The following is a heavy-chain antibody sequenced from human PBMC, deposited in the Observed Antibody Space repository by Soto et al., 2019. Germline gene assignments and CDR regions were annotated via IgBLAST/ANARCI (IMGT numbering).Heavy chain of an antibody. CDR3: AKDTRGYGYQIDY. CDR2: ISYDGSNK. D-gene: IGHD5-18*01. J-gene: IGHJ4*02. V-gene: IGHV3-30*18. CDR1: GFTFSSYG. Sequence: GGSLRLSCAASGFTFSSYGMHWVRQAPGKGLEWVAVISYDGSNKYYADSVKGRFTISRDNSKNTLYLQMNSLRAEDTAVYYCAKDTRGYGYQIDYWGQGTLVTVSS.